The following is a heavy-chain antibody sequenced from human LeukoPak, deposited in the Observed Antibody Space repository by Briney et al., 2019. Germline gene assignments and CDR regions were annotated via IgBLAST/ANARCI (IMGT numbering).Heavy chain of an antibody. V-gene: IGHV1-69*05. J-gene: IGHJ4*02. D-gene: IGHD6-13*01. CDR3: ARVGIAAAGTLDY. Sequence: GASVKVSCMASGGTFSSYAISWVRQAPGQGLEWMGGIIPIFGTANYAQKFQGRVTITTDEFTSTAYMELSSLRSEDTAVYYCARVGIAAAGTLDYWGQGTLVTVSS. CDR1: GGTFSSYA. CDR2: IIPIFGTA.